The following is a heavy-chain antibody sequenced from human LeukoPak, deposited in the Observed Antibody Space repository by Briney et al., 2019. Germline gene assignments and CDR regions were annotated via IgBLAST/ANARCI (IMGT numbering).Heavy chain of an antibody. D-gene: IGHD5-24*01. J-gene: IGHJ4*02. CDR3: AKDDRWLQFCC. CDR2: IIPSGHTT. CDR1: GFTFSSHG. Sequence: GGSLRLSCAASGFTFSSHGMNWVRQAPGKGLEWVSGIIPSGHTTYYADSVRGRFTISRDNSRNTLYLQMNSLRAEDTAVYYCAKDDRWLQFCCWGQGTLVTVSS. V-gene: IGHV3-23*01.